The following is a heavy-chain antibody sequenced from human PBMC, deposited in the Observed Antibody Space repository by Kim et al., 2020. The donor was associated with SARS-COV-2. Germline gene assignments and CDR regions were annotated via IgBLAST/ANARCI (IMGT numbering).Heavy chain of an antibody. V-gene: IGHV3-30*02. J-gene: IGHJ6*02. Sequence: KGRFTISRDNSKNTLDLLMNSQRAEDTAVYYCAKVGPYSGSYSVGYGMDVWGQGTTVTVSS. D-gene: IGHD1-26*01. CDR3: AKVGPYSGSYSVGYGMDV.